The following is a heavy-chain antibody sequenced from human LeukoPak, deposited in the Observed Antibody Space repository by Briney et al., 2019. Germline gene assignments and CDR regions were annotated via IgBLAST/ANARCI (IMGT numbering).Heavy chain of an antibody. V-gene: IGHV4-34*01. CDR1: GGSFSGYY. Sequence: PSETLSLTCAVYGGSFSGYYWSWIRQPPGKGLEWIGEINHSGSTNYNPSLKSRVTISVDTSKNQFSLKLSSVTAADTAVYYCARWSGYDRGDYRGQGTLVTVSS. CDR2: INHSGST. CDR3: ARWSGYDRGDY. D-gene: IGHD5-12*01. J-gene: IGHJ4*02.